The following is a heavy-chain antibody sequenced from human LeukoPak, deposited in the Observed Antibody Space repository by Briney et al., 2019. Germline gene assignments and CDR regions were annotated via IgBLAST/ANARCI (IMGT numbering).Heavy chain of an antibody. CDR1: GFMLSSNW. D-gene: IGHD5-24*01. CDR2: IKEDGTET. J-gene: IGHJ4*02. V-gene: IGHV3-7*03. CDR3: AKEGRSLQTY. Sequence: GGSLRLSCAASGFMLSSNWMSWVRLAPGKGLEWVANIKEDGTETYYVDSVKGRFTISRDNAKNSLYLQMNSLRVEDTAVYYCAKEGRSLQTYWGQGTLVTVSS.